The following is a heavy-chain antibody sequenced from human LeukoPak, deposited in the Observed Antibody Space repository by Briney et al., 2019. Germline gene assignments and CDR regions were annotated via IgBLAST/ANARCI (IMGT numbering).Heavy chain of an antibody. D-gene: IGHD3-3*01. CDR3: ARGYYDFWSGYYYYMDV. V-gene: IGHV4-34*01. CDR1: GGSFSGYC. J-gene: IGHJ6*03. CDR2: INHSGST. Sequence: PSETLSLTCAVYGGSFSGYCWSWIRQPPGKGLEWIGEINHSGSTNYNPSLKSRVTISVDTSKNQFSLKLSSVTAADTAVYYCARGYYDFWSGYYYYMDVWGKGTTVTVSS.